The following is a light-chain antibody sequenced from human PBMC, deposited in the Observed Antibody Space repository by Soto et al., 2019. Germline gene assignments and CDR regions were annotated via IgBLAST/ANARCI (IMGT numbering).Light chain of an antibody. V-gene: IGKV3-20*01. CDR1: QSVSNNY. CDR3: QQYGSSGT. J-gene: IGKJ1*01. Sequence: EIVLQQSLGTLSLSPGERSTLSCRASQSVSNNYLAWYQQKPGQAPRLLIYGASNRATGIPDRFSGSGSGTDFTLTISRLEPEDFAVYYCQQYGSSGTFGQGTKVDIK. CDR2: GAS.